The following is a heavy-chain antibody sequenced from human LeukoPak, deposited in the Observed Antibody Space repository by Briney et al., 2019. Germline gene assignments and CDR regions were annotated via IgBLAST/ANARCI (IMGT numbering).Heavy chain of an antibody. Sequence: GESLKISCKGSGYTFNNYWIAWVRQLPGKGLEWMGIIDPGDSDTRYSPSFQGQVTFSADKSISTAYVQWSSLKASDTAMYYCATGYITMPGDYWGQGTLVTVSS. CDR3: ATGYITMPGDY. D-gene: IGHD1-14*01. CDR1: GYTFNNYW. V-gene: IGHV5-51*01. CDR2: IDPGDSDT. J-gene: IGHJ4*02.